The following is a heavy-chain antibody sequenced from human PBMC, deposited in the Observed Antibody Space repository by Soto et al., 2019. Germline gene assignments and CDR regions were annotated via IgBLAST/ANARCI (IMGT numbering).Heavy chain of an antibody. CDR2: ISYDGSNK. V-gene: IGHV3-30-3*01. D-gene: IGHD3-22*01. CDR1: GFTFSSYA. CDR3: ARDQRVNTMIVASVTEFDY. J-gene: IGHJ4*02. Sequence: GGSLRLSCAASGFTFSSYAMHWVRQAPGKGLEWVAVISYDGSNKYYADYVKGRFTISRDNSKNTLYLQMNSLRAEDTAVYYCARDQRVNTMIVASVTEFDYWGQGTLVTVSS.